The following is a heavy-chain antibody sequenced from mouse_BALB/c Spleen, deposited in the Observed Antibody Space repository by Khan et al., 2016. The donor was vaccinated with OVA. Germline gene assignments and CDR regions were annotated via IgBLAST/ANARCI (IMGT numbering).Heavy chain of an antibody. D-gene: IGHD4-1*01. CDR1: GFTFSSYS. CDR2: ISSGGDYT. J-gene: IGHJ3*01. V-gene: IGHV5-6*01. Sequence: EVELVESGGDLVKPGGSLKFSCAASGFTFSSYSVSWVRQTPDKRLEWVAIISSGGDYTYYSDNVKGRFTISRDNAKNTLYLQMSSLKSEDTAMYYCASHLTGSFAYWGQGTLVTVSA. CDR3: ASHLTGSFAY.